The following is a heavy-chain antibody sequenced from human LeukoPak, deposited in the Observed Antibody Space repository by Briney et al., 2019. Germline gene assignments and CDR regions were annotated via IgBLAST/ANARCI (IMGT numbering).Heavy chain of an antibody. V-gene: IGHV3-30*18. Sequence: GGSLRLSCAASGFTFSSYVMHWVRQAPGKGLEWVAVISYDGSNKYYADSVKGRFTISRDNSKNTLYLQMNSLRAEDTAVYYCAKGAYYYEASRFDPWGQGTLVTVSS. D-gene: IGHD3-22*01. J-gene: IGHJ5*02. CDR2: ISYDGSNK. CDR3: AKGAYYYEASRFDP. CDR1: GFTFSSYV.